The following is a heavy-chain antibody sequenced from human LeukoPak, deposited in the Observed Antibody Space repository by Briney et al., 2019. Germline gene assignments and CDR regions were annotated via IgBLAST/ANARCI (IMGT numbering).Heavy chain of an antibody. CDR1: GYSFTSNW. J-gene: IGHJ4*02. CDR2: IYSADSDT. D-gene: IGHD5-18*01. V-gene: IGHV5-51*01. CDR3: ARQAAIVDGYFGY. Sequence: LKFSCKVSGYSFTSNWICWVRQMPGKGLEWMGIIYSADSDTRYSPSFQCQVTISADKSINTASLQWSSLTASDTAMYYCARQAAIVDGYFGYWGQGNLVTVST.